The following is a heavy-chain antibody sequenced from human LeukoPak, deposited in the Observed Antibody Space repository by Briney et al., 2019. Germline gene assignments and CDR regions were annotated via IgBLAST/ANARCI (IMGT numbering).Heavy chain of an antibody. V-gene: IGHV1-69*05. CDR1: GGTFSSYA. J-gene: IGHJ6*03. CDR3: ARDNSSNYGYMDV. D-gene: IGHD4-11*01. Sequence: SVKVSCKASGGTFSSYAISWVRQAPGQGLEWMRGIIPIFGTANYAQKFQGRVTITTDESTSTAYMELSSLRSEDTAVYYCARDNSSNYGYMDVWGKGTTVTVSS. CDR2: IIPIFGTA.